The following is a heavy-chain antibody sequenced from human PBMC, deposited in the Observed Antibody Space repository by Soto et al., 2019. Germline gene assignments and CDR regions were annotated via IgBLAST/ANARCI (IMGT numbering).Heavy chain of an antibody. CDR1: GFTFSSYW. D-gene: IGHD2-21*02. CDR2: ISGSGGTT. V-gene: IGHV3-23*04. J-gene: IGHJ4*02. Sequence: EVQLVESGGGLVQPGGSLRLSCAASGFTFSSYWMRWVRQAPGKGLVWVSRISGSGGTTYYAASVKGRFTISRDNSKNTLSLQMNSLRAEDTAVYYCAKSTFGVTAVNPLEDYWGQGTLVTVSS. CDR3: AKSTFGVTAVNPLEDY.